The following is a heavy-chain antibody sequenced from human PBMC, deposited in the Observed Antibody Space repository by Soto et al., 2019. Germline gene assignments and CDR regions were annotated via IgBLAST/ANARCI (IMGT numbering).Heavy chain of an antibody. CDR3: AKDGRGGYSYGLKFDY. D-gene: IGHD5-18*01. CDR1: GFTFSSYG. CDR2: ISYDGSNK. V-gene: IGHV3-30*18. Sequence: QVQLVESGGGVVQPGRSLRLSCAASGFTFSSYGMHWVRQAPGKGLEWVAVISYDGSNKYYADSVKGRFTISRDNSKNTLYLQMKRLRAEDTAVYYCAKDGRGGYSYGLKFDYWGQGTLVTVSS. J-gene: IGHJ4*02.